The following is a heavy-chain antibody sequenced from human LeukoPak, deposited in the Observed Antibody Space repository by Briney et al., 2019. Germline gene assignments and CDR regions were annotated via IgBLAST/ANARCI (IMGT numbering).Heavy chain of an antibody. V-gene: IGHV3-30*03. CDR3: ARNRRATGYYWVDY. CDR2: ISTDGSNK. D-gene: IGHD3-22*01. Sequence: GGSLRLSCAASGFTFRSYGMHWVRQAPGKGLEWVAVISTDGSNKYYADSVKGRFTISRDNSKNTLYLQMNSLRAEDTAIYYCARNRRATGYYWVDYWGQGTLVTVSS. J-gene: IGHJ4*02. CDR1: GFTFRSYG.